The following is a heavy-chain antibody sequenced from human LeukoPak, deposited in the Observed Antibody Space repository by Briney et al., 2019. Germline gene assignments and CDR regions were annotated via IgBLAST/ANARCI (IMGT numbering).Heavy chain of an antibody. Sequence: SQTLSLTCAISGDSVSSNSAAWNWIRQSPSRGLEWLGRTYYRSKWYNDYAVSVKSRITINPDTSKNQFSLQLNPVTPEDSAVYYCARVYCSGGTCLNWFDPWGQGTLVTVSS. V-gene: IGHV6-1*01. CDR2: TYYRSKWYN. CDR3: ARVYCSGGTCLNWFDP. J-gene: IGHJ5*02. CDR1: GDSVSSNSAA. D-gene: IGHD2-15*01.